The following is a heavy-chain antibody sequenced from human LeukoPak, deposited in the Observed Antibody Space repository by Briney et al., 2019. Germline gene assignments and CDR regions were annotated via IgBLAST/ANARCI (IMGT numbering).Heavy chain of an antibody. Sequence: GGSLRLSCGASGFTFKSVGMHWVRQAPGKGLEWVSFIRSDTTKKYHADSVKGRFTVSRDNSKNTLYLRMNNLRTADTAVYYCVKGTSTSWSFDYWGQGILVIVSS. D-gene: IGHD6-13*01. CDR2: IRSDTTKK. CDR1: GFTFKSVG. CDR3: VKGTSTSWSFDY. J-gene: IGHJ4*02. V-gene: IGHV3-30*02.